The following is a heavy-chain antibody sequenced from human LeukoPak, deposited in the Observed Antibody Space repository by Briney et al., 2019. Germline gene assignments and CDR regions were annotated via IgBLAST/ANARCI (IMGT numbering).Heavy chain of an antibody. CDR1: GFTFSSYW. CDR2: IKQDGSEK. Sequence: GGSLRLSCAASGFTFSSYWMSWVRQAPGKGLEWVANIKQDGSEKYYVDSVKGRFTISRDNAKNSLYLQMNSLRAEDTAVYYCARAFGVAAFSAAKYWGQGTLVTVSS. V-gene: IGHV3-7*01. CDR3: ARAFGVAAFSAAKY. J-gene: IGHJ4*02. D-gene: IGHD2-15*01.